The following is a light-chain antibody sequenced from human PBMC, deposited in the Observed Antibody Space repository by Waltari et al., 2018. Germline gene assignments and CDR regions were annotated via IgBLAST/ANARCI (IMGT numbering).Light chain of an antibody. Sequence: CRARQSVSSYFAWYQQKPGQAPRLLIYDASNRATGIPARFSGSGSGTDFTLTISSLEPEDFAVYYCQQRSNWPPITFGQGTRLEIK. CDR1: QSVSSY. J-gene: IGKJ5*01. CDR3: QQRSNWPPIT. V-gene: IGKV3-11*01. CDR2: DAS.